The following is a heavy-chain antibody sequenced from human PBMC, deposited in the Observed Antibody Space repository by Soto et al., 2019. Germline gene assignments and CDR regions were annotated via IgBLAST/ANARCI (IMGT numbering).Heavy chain of an antibody. Sequence: VKMVESGGGLVQPGGSLKLSCAASGFSFSGSTLHWVRQASGKGLEWVGHITSKPDSYSTVYAESVKGRFTISRDDLNNMAFLQMNNLKSEDSAVYFCTRSYENNAYYFDHWGQGTLVTVSS. CDR3: TRSYENNAYYFDH. D-gene: IGHD3-16*01. J-gene: IGHJ1*01. V-gene: IGHV3-73*02. CDR2: ITSKPDSYST. CDR1: GFSFSGST.